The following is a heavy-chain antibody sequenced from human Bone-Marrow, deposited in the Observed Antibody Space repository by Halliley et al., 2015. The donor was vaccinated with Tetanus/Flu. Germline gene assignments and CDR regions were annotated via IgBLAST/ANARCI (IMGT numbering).Heavy chain of an antibody. V-gene: IGHV5-51*01. CDR2: YPCDSDT. D-gene: IGHD3-16*01. Sequence: YPCDSDTIYRPSFQGQVTISVDKSIDTAYLQWTSLKASDSAIYYCARRWGRPGPPTDDALDVWGQGTAVTVSS. CDR3: ARRWGRPGPPTDDALDV. J-gene: IGHJ6*02.